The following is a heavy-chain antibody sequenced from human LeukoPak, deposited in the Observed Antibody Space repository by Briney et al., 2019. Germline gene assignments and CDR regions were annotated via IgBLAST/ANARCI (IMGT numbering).Heavy chain of an antibody. Sequence: SETLSLTCTVSGGSISSSGYYWGWIRQPPGKGLEWIGSVYYSGSTYYNPSLKRRVTISVDTSKNQFSLKLSSVTAEDTAVYYCARVRRTNYDILTGYYSSVQLDYWGQGTLVTVSS. CDR2: VYYSGST. CDR3: ARVRRTNYDILTGYYSSVQLDY. J-gene: IGHJ4*02. V-gene: IGHV4-39*07. CDR1: GGSISSSGYY. D-gene: IGHD3-9*01.